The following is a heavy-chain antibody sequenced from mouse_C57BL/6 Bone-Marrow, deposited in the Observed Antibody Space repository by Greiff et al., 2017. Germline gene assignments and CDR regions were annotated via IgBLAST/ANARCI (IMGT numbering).Heavy chain of an antibody. Sequence: EVQRVESGGGLVKPGGSLKLSCAASGFTFSSYAMSWVRQTPEKRLEWVATISDGGSYTYYPDNVKGRFTISRDNAKNNLYLQMSDLKSEDTAMYYCARDSNYYYAMDYWGPGTSVTVSS. CDR1: GFTFSSYA. V-gene: IGHV5-4*01. D-gene: IGHD2-5*01. CDR2: ISDGGSYT. CDR3: ARDSNYYYAMDY. J-gene: IGHJ4*01.